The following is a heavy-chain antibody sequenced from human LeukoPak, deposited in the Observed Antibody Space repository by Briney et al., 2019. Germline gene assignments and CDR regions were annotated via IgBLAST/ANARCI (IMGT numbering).Heavy chain of an antibody. CDR3: ARLVVIAARPYLIDY. J-gene: IGHJ4*02. CDR2: INPNSGGT. CDR1: GYTFTGYY. Sequence: GASVKGSCKASGYTFTGYYMHWVRQAPGQGLEWMGWINPNSGGTNYAQKFQGRVTMTRDTSISTAYMELSRLRSDDTAVYYCARLVVIAARPYLIDYWGQGTLVTVSS. D-gene: IGHD6-6*01. V-gene: IGHV1-2*02.